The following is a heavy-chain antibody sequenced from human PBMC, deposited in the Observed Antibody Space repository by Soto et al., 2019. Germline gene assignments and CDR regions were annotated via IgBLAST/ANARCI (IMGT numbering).Heavy chain of an antibody. V-gene: IGHV3-30*04. Sequence: GGSLRLSCAASGFTFSSYAMHWVRQVPGKGLEWVALISFDGRTKYYADSVKGRFTISRDNSKNTLYLQMNSLRAEDTAVYYCAKEQHDPYVQQWLGGRNAFYIWGQGTMVTVSS. CDR2: ISFDGRTK. CDR3: AKEQHDPYVQQWLGGRNAFYI. D-gene: IGHD6-19*01. J-gene: IGHJ3*02. CDR1: GFTFSSYA.